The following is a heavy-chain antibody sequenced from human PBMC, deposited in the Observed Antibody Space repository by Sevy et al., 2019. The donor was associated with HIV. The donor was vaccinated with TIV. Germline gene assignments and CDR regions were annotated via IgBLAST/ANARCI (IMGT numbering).Heavy chain of an antibody. CDR1: GFTFSSYE. V-gene: IGHV3-48*03. CDR2: ISSSGSSM. Sequence: GGSLRLSCAASGFTFSSYEMSWVRQAPGKGLEWLSHISSSGSSMYYADSVKGRFTISRDNAKNSLYLQMNSLRAEDTAVYYCARGGRRIDVYNRKDAFDIWGQGTMVTVSS. CDR3: ARGGRRIDVYNRKDAFDI. J-gene: IGHJ3*02. D-gene: IGHD1-20*01.